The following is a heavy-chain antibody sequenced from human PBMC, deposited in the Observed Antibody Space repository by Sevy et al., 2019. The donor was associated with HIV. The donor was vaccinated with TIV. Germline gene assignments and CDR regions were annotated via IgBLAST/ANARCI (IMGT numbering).Heavy chain of an antibody. J-gene: IGHJ4*02. CDR3: ARGRRGYYDSGGYYPTGGDYFDY. CDR2: INHSGST. D-gene: IGHD3-22*01. CDR1: GGSFSGYY. V-gene: IGHV4-34*01. Sequence: SETLSLTCAVYGGSFSGYYWSWIRQPPGKGLEWIGEINHSGSTNYNPSLKSRVTISVDTSKNQFSLKLSSVTAADTAVYYCARGRRGYYDSGGYYPTGGDYFDYWGQGTLVTVSS.